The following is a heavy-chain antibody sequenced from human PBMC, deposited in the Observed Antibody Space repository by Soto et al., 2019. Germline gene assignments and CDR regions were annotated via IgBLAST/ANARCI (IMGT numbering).Heavy chain of an antibody. CDR3: GRLVMPGTAKYLDC. CDR1: GYSLCYFW. D-gene: IGHD2-2*01. V-gene: IGHV5-51*01. J-gene: IGHJ4*02. CDR2: VYPGDSDA. Sequence: VESPNTSCQASGYSLCYFWVGRVRKMPEKGLEWMGIVYPGDSDARYSPSFQSQVTISADRSTNTAYLQWNSLKASDTALYYSGRLVMPGTAKYLDCWGQGTLVTVSS.